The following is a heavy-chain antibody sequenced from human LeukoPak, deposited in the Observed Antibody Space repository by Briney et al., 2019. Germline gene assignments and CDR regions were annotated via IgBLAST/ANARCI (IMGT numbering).Heavy chain of an antibody. CDR1: GFTFSSYE. CDR2: ISSSGSTI. D-gene: IGHD4-17*01. CDR3: AKELDYGDYGDWFDP. J-gene: IGHJ5*02. V-gene: IGHV3-48*03. Sequence: GGSPRLSCAASGFTFSSYEMNWVRQAPGKGLEWVSYISSSGSTIYYADSVKGRFTISRDNAKNSLYLQMNSLRAEDTAVYYCAKELDYGDYGDWFDPWGQGTLVTVSS.